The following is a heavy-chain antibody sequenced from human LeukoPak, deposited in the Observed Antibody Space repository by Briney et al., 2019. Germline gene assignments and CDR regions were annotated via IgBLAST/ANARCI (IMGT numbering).Heavy chain of an antibody. V-gene: IGHV3-9*01. CDR2: ISWNSGSI. J-gene: IGHJ4*02. CDR1: GFTFDDYA. D-gene: IGHD4-11*01. Sequence: GGSLRLSCAASGFTFDDYAMHWVRQAPGKGLEWVSGISWNSGSIGYADSAKGRFTISRDNAKNSLYLQMNSLRAEDTALYYCAKARLQAQIDYWGQGTLVTVSS. CDR3: AKARLQAQIDY.